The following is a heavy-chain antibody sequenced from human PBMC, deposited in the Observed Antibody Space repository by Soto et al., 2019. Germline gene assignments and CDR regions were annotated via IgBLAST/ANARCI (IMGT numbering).Heavy chain of an antibody. CDR2: IRSKANSYAT. D-gene: IGHD6-6*01. J-gene: IGHJ4*02. V-gene: IGHV3-73*01. CDR3: TGIAAPPGGL. CDR1: GFTFSGSA. Sequence: PWGSLRLSCAASGFTFSGSAMHWVRQASGKGLEWVGRIRSKANSYATAYAASVKGRFTISRDDSKNTAYLQMNSLKTEDTAVYYCTGIAAPPGGLWGQGTLVTVSS.